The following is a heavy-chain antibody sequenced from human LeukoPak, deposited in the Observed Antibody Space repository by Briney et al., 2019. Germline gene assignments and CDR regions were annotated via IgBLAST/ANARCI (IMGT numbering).Heavy chain of an antibody. CDR2: ITGSGGST. Sequence: ETLSLTCAVSGGPLTSYYWSWIRQPPGKGLEWVSTITGSGGSTYYADSVKGRFTISRDNSKNTLYLQMNSLRAEDTAVYYCAKDPYYCSSSSCYNYFDYWGQGTLVTVSS. D-gene: IGHD2-2*02. J-gene: IGHJ4*02. CDR1: GGPLTSYY. V-gene: IGHV3-23*01. CDR3: AKDPYYCSSSSCYNYFDY.